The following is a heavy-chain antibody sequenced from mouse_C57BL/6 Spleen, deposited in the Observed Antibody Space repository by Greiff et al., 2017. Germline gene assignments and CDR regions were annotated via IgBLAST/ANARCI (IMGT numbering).Heavy chain of an antibody. V-gene: IGHV5-4*01. CDR3: ARVGLRWFAY. D-gene: IGHD2-4*01. J-gene: IGHJ3*01. CDR2: ISDGGSYT. Sequence: DVQLVESGGGLVKPGGSLKLSCAASGFTFSSYAMSWVRQTPEKRLEWVATISDGGSYTYYPDNVKGRFTISRDNAKNNLYLQMSHLKSEDTAMYYCARVGLRWFAYWGQGTLVTVSA. CDR1: GFTFSSYA.